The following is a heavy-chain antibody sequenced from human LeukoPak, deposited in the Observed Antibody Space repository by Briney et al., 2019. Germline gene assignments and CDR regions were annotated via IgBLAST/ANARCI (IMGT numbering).Heavy chain of an antibody. D-gene: IGHD3-9*01. J-gene: IGHJ4*02. CDR1: GGSFSGYY. V-gene: IGHV4-34*01. CDR3: ATYDRGFFDY. CDR2: INHSGST. Sequence: TSETLSLTCAVYGGSFSGYYWSWLRQPPGKGLEWIGEINHSGSTNYNPSLKSRVTISVDTSKNQFSLKLSSVTAADTAVYYRATYDRGFFDYWGQGTLVTVSS.